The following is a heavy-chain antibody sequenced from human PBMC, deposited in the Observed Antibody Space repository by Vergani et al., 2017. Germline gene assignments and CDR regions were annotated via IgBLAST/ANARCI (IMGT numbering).Heavy chain of an antibody. CDR2: IIPILGIA. J-gene: IGHJ3*02. Sequence: QVQLVQSGAEVKKPGSSVKVSCKASGGTFSSYTISWVRQAPGQGLEWMGRIIPILGIANYAQKFQGRVTITADKSTSTAYMELSSLRSEDTAVSYCARAYPKQDYYGSGTWGAFDIWGQGTMVTVSS. CDR3: ARAYPKQDYYGSGTWGAFDI. V-gene: IGHV1-69*02. D-gene: IGHD3-10*01. CDR1: GGTFSSYT.